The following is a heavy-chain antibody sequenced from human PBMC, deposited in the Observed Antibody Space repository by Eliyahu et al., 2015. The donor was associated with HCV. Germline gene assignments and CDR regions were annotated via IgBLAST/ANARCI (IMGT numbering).Heavy chain of an antibody. D-gene: IGHD3-22*01. CDR2: GIXLFXTP. CDR3: ARGPETKSAYYYNY. J-gene: IGHJ4*02. CDR1: GGTFSSYS. Sequence: QVQLVQSGAEVKKPGSSVKVSCKASGGTFSSYSIDWVRQAPGQGLEWMGGGIXLFXTPNYXXKFQGRVXFXADESTSTAYMELSRLRSEDTAVYYCARGPETKSAYYYNYWGQGTLVTVSS. V-gene: IGHV1-69*01.